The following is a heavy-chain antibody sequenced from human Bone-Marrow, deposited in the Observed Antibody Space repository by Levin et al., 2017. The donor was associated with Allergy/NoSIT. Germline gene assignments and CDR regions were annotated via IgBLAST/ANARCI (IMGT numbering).Heavy chain of an antibody. J-gene: IGHJ5*02. Sequence: GESLKISCAVSGFDFSPFGMQWVRQAPGKGLEWVAIIPSDEIDKYYADSVKGRFTISRDNSKNTLYLQMDSLRPEDTAVYFRATDQSGRFDPWGQGTLVTVSS. CDR2: IPSDEIDK. CDR1: GFDFSPFG. V-gene: IGHV3-30*03. CDR3: ATDQSGRFDP.